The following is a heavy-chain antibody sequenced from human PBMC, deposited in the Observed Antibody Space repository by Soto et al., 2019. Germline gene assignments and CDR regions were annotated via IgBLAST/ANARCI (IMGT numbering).Heavy chain of an antibody. Sequence: PSETLSLTCAVSGYSITSDYYCGWIRQPPGKGLEWIGSIYSGSTYYNPSLKSRVTISVDTSKNQFSLRLTSVTAADTAMYYCAKKGYYPSGRINLFDSWGQGTLVTVSS. D-gene: IGHD3-10*01. CDR1: GYSITSDYY. CDR2: IYSGST. V-gene: IGHV4-38-2*01. CDR3: AKKGYYPSGRINLFDS. J-gene: IGHJ4*02.